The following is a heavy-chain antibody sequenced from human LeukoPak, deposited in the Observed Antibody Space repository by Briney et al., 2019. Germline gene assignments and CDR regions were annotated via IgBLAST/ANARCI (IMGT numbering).Heavy chain of an antibody. D-gene: IGHD2-15*01. V-gene: IGHV3-33*01. J-gene: IGHJ3*02. Sequence: GGSLRLSCAASGFTFSSYGMHWVGQAPGKGLEWVAVIWYDGSNKYYADSVKGRFTISRDNSKNTLYLQMNSLRAEDTALYYCARDGYCSGGSCYPDAFDIWGQGTMVTVSS. CDR2: IWYDGSNK. CDR3: ARDGYCSGGSCYPDAFDI. CDR1: GFTFSSYG.